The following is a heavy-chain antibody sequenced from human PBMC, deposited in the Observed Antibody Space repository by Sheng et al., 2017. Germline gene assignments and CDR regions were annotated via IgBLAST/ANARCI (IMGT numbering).Heavy chain of an antibody. J-gene: IGHJ6*02. Sequence: QVQLVESGGGVVQPGRVPSRLSCAASGFTFSSYAMHWVRQAPGKGLEWVAVISYDGSNKYYSDSVKGRFTISRDNSKNTLYLQMNSLRAEDTAVYYCARAPLGRYFDWLLPYYYYGMDVWGQGTTVTVSS. CDR1: GFTFSSYA. CDR2: ISYDGSNK. D-gene: IGHD3-9*01. CDR3: ARAPLGRYFDWLLPYYYYGMDV. V-gene: IGHV3-30*01.